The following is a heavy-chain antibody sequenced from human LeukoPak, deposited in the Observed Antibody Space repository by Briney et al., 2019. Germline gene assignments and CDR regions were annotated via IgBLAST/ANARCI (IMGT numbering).Heavy chain of an antibody. D-gene: IGHD3-16*01. V-gene: IGHV1-46*01. CDR1: GYTFTNYY. J-gene: IGHJ6*03. Sequence: GSVKVSCKASGYTFTNYYMLWVRQAPGQGLEWMAIINSSGGSTSYAQKFQGRVTMTRDTSTSTVYMELSSLRSEDTAVYYCAKGGPPYYYYYMDVWGKGTTVTVSS. CDR3: AKGGPPYYYYYMDV. CDR2: INSSGGST.